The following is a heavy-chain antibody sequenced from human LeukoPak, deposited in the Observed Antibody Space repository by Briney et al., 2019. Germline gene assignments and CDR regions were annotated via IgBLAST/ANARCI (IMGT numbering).Heavy chain of an antibody. V-gene: IGHV4-4*09. CDR2: IYTSGST. D-gene: IGHD2-2*01. CDR3: ARQKCTSASCLTKNAFDI. CDR1: GSISGYY. J-gene: IGHJ3*02. Sequence: SETLSLTCTVSGSISGYYWSWIRQPPGKGLEWIGYIYTSGSTDYNPSLESRVTISVDTSKNQFSLDLSSVTAADTAVYYCARQKCTSASCLTKNAFDIWGQGTMVTVSS.